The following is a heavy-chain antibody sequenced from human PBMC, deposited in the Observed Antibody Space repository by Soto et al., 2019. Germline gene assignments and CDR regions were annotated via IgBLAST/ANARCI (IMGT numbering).Heavy chain of an antibody. Sequence: GSLRLSCAASGFTFSSYGMHWVRQAPGKGLEWVAVIWYDGSNKYYADSVKGRFTISRDNSKNTLYLQMNSLRAEDTAVYYCARDHGYSGYDWTYYYYGMDVWGQGTTVTVSS. CDR1: GFTFSSYG. V-gene: IGHV3-33*01. CDR2: IWYDGSNK. D-gene: IGHD5-12*01. J-gene: IGHJ6*02. CDR3: ARDHGYSGYDWTYYYYGMDV.